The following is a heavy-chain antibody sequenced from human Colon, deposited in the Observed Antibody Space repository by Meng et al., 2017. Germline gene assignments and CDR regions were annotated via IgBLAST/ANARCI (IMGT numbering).Heavy chain of an antibody. Sequence: EVQLLGSGGGLVQPGGSLRLSCAASGFTFSSSGMSWIRQTPGKRPQWVSAIGTSGDTYYADSVRGRFTISRDNSKTTLYLQMNSLRAEDTGLYYCAKESCIYARCYEGNWGQGTLVTVSS. V-gene: IGHV3-23*01. J-gene: IGHJ4*02. D-gene: IGHD2-2*01. CDR2: IGTSGDT. CDR3: AKESCIYARCYEGN. CDR1: GFTFSSSG.